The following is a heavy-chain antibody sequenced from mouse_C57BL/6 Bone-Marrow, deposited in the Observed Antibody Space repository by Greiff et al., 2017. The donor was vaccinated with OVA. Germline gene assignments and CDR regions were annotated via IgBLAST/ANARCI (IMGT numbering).Heavy chain of an antibody. V-gene: IGHV3-3*01. CDR3: ARDYSSSYGYFDV. CDR2: TFYSGIT. D-gene: IGHD1-1*01. Sequence: VQLKESGPSLVRPSQTLSLTCTVTGFSINSDCYWIWIRQFPGNKLEYIGYTFYSGITYYNPSLESRTYITRDTSTNQFSLKLSSVTTEDTATYYCARDYSSSYGYFDVWGTGTTVTVSS. CDR1: GFSINSDCY. J-gene: IGHJ1*03.